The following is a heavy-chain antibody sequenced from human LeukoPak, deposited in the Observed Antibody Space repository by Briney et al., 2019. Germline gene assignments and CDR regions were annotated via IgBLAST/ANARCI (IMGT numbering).Heavy chain of an antibody. D-gene: IGHD3-22*01. CDR3: ASGGEGYDSSGPGRLDY. J-gene: IGHJ4*02. Sequence: SETLSLTCTVSGGSISSSSYYWGWIRQPPGKGLEWIGSIYYSGSTYYNPSLKSRVTISVDTSKNQFSLKLSSVTAADTAVYYCASGGEGYDSSGPGRLDYWGQGTLVTVSS. CDR2: IYYSGST. CDR1: GGSISSSSYY. V-gene: IGHV4-39*07.